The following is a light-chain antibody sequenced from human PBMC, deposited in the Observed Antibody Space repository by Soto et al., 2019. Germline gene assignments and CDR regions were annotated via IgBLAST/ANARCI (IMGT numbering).Light chain of an antibody. CDR2: RDS. Sequence: SYELTQPLSVSVALGQTARITCGGNNIGSKNVHWYQQKPGQAPVLVIYRDSNLPSGIPERISGSNSRNTATLTISRSQAGDEADYYCQVWDSSTARVFGGGTKLTVL. CDR3: QVWDSSTARV. CDR1: NIGSKN. J-gene: IGLJ3*02. V-gene: IGLV3-9*01.